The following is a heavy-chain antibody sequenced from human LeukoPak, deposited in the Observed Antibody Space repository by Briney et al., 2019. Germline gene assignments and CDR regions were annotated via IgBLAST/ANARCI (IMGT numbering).Heavy chain of an antibody. Sequence: GGSLRLSCAASGFTFSNYGMNWVRQAPGKGLEWVSGITGSGGNTYYADSVKGRFTISRDNSKNTMYLQMNSLRAEDTAVYCAKDLSYIGFGYWGQGTLVTVPS. CDR2: ITGSGGNT. CDR3: AKDLSYIGFGY. D-gene: IGHD2-15*01. J-gene: IGHJ4*02. CDR1: GFTFSNYG. V-gene: IGHV3-23*01.